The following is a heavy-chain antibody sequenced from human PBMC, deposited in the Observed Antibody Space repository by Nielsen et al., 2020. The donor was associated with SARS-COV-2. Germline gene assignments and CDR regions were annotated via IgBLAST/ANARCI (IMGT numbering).Heavy chain of an antibody. J-gene: IGHJ4*02. CDR2: YYSTGIT. CDR1: GDSISTRGYY. D-gene: IGHD1-14*01. Sequence: SETLSLTCIVSGDSISTRGYYWGWIRQSPGKGLEWIGSYYSTGITKYNPSFASRVSISVATSKTQFSLELTSVTAADTAVYYCARAEAEVDLYSWGQGILVTVSS. V-gene: IGHV4-39*01. CDR3: ARAEAEVDLYS.